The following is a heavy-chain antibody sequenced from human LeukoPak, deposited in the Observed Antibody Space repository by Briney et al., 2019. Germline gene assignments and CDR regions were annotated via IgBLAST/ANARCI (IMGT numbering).Heavy chain of an antibody. CDR1: GFIFSNYA. CDR3: ARRWLGDPYGMDV. V-gene: IGHV3-23*01. J-gene: IGHJ6*02. CDR2: LGGLSESV. D-gene: IGHD3-10*01. Sequence: HPGGSLRLSCAASGFIFSNYAMTWVRQAPGKGLEWVSILGGLSESVYYPDSVKGRFTVSRDNSKDTLCLEINSLGGEDTATYYCARRWLGDPYGMDVWGQGTTVTVSS.